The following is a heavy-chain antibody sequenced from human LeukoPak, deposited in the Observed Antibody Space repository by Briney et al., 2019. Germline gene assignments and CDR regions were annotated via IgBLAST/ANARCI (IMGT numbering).Heavy chain of an antibody. D-gene: IGHD3-9*01. CDR1: GFTFSSYG. CDR2: ISGSGGST. V-gene: IGHV3-23*01. Sequence: PGGSLRLSCAASGFTFSSYGMSWVRQAPGKGLEWVSAISGSGGSTYYADSVKGRFTISRDNSKNTLYLQMNSLRAEDTAVYYCAKGFDFEGYYYYYYMDVWGKGTTVTISS. CDR3: AKGFDFEGYYYYYYMDV. J-gene: IGHJ6*03.